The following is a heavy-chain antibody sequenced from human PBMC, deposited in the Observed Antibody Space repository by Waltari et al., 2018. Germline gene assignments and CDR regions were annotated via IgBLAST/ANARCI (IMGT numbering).Heavy chain of an antibody. Sequence: EVHLVQSGTEVRKPGESLTISCKASGYSFTTYWITWVRQMPGKGLEWMGRIDPGDVYADYSPSFQSHVTISVDKSISTAYLHWSGLKASDSALYYCARTHIGGNLPFHNWGQGTLVTVSS. V-gene: IGHV5-10-1*03. CDR1: GYSFTTYW. CDR3: ARTHIGGNLPFHN. CDR2: IDPGDVYA. J-gene: IGHJ4*02. D-gene: IGHD2-15*01.